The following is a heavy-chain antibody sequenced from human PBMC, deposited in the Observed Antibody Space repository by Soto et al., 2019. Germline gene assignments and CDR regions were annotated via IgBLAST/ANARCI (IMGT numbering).Heavy chain of an antibody. CDR3: ARGKGVVATTRQPSGFDY. J-gene: IGHJ4*02. D-gene: IGHD5-12*01. CDR1: GYTFTSYY. V-gene: IGHV1-46*03. CDR2: INPSGGST. Sequence: ASVKVSCKASGYTFTSYYMHWVRQAPGQGLEWMGIINPSGGSTSYAQKFQGRVTMTRDTSTSTVYTELSSLRSEDTAVYYCARGKGVVATTRQPSGFDYWGQGTLVTVSS.